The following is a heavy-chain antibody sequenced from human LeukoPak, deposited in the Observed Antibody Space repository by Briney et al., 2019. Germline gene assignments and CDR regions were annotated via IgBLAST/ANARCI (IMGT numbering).Heavy chain of an antibody. V-gene: IGHV3-30*02. CDR3: AKDSADMVRGVTSFDY. D-gene: IGHD3-10*01. Sequence: GGSLRLSCAASGFTFSSYAMHWVRQAPGKGLEWVAFIRYDGSNKYYADSVKGRFTTSRDNSKNTLYLQMNSLRAEDTAVYYCAKDSADMVRGVTSFDYWGQGTLVTVSS. J-gene: IGHJ4*02. CDR1: GFTFSSYA. CDR2: IRYDGSNK.